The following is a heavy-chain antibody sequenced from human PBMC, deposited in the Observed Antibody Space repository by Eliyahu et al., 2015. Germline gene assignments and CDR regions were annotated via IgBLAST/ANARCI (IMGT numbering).Heavy chain of an antibody. D-gene: IGHD5-18*01. CDR2: INSRGDT. V-gene: IGHV3-66*01. Sequence: EVQLVESGGGVVQPGGSLRXAXEXPGXSVSANYXXXVRQAPGKGLEWVSVINSRGDTXYADSVKGRFTISRDNFKNTVYFQMNSLRAEDMGIYYCARGEEGYNFGKNWGRGTLVTVSS. J-gene: IGHJ4*02. CDR1: GXSVSANY. CDR3: ARGEEGYNFGKN.